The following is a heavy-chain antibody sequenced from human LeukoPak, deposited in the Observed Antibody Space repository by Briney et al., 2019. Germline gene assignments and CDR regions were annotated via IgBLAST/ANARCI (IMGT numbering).Heavy chain of an antibody. J-gene: IGHJ4*02. CDR3: ARGPVRLARPYDY. CDR1: GGSISSGDYY. D-gene: IGHD3-9*01. CDR2: IYYSGST. V-gene: IGHV4-30-4*01. Sequence: PSETLSLTCTVSGGSISSGDYYWSWIRQPPGKGLEWIGYIYYSGSTYYNPSLKSRVTMSADTPKNQFSLNLTSVTAADTALYYCARGPVRLARPYDYWGQGTLVTVSS.